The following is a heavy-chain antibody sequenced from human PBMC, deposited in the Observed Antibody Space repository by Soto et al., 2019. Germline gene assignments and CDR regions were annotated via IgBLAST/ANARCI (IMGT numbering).Heavy chain of an antibody. V-gene: IGHV3-23*01. Sequence: HPGGSLRLSCAASGFTFSSYAMSWVRQAPGEGLEWVSGISGSGGSTYYADSVKGRFTISRDNSKNTLYLQMNSLKAEDTAVYYCAKSSVPGSSWSANFDYWGQGTLVTVSS. CDR2: ISGSGGST. D-gene: IGHD6-13*01. CDR1: GFTFSSYA. J-gene: IGHJ4*02. CDR3: AKSSVPGSSWSANFDY.